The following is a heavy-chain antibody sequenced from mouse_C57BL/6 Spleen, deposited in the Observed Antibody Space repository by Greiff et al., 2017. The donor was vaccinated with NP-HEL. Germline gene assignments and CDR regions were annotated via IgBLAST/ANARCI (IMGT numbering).Heavy chain of an antibody. CDR2: IYPGDGDT. D-gene: IGHD2-3*01. Sequence: VQLQQSGPELVKPGASVKISCKASGYAFSSSWMNWVKQRPGKGLEWIGRIYPGDGDTNYNGKFKGKATLTADKSSSIAYVQLSSLTSEDSAVDYCAGGGGLYDGSYAYFDYWGQGTTLTVSS. J-gene: IGHJ2*01. CDR3: AGGGGLYDGSYAYFDY. V-gene: IGHV1-82*01. CDR1: GYAFSSSW.